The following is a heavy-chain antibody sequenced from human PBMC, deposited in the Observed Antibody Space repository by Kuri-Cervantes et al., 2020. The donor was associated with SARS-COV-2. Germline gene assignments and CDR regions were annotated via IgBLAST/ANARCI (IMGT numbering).Heavy chain of an antibody. V-gene: IGHV3-21*01. CDR1: GFTFSSYS. CDR3: ARDSAYCGGDCPWGDALDI. CDR2: ISSSSSYI. D-gene: IGHD2-21*01. Sequence: GESLKISCAASGFTFSSYSMNWVRQAPGKGLEWVSSISSSSSYIYYADSVKGRFTISRDNAKNSLYLQMNSLRAEDTAVYYCARDSAYCGGDCPWGDALDIWGQGTMVTVSS. J-gene: IGHJ3*02.